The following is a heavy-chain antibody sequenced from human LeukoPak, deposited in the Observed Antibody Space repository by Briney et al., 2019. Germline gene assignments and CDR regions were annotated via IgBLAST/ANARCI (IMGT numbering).Heavy chain of an antibody. CDR1: GYTFTGYY. V-gene: IGHV1-2*02. CDR2: TNPNSGGT. CDR3: AREDYYGSGSYGMDV. J-gene: IGHJ6*02. D-gene: IGHD3-10*01. Sequence: ASVKVSCKASGYTFTGYYMHWVRQAPGQGLEWMGWTNPNSGGTNYAQKFQGRVTMTRDTSISTAYMELSRLRSDDTAVYYCAREDYYGSGSYGMDVWGQGTTVTVSS.